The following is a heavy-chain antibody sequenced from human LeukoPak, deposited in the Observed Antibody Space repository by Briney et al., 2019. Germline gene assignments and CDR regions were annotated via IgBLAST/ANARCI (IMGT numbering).Heavy chain of an antibody. CDR2: INPNSGGT. V-gene: IGHV1-2*06. Sequence: GASVKVSCKASGYTFTGYYMHWVRQAPGQGLEWMGRINPNSGGTNYAQKFQGRVTMTRDTSISTAYMELSRLRSDDTAVYYCTRGKRAAGTGYYYYMDVWGKGATVTVSS. J-gene: IGHJ6*03. D-gene: IGHD6-13*01. CDR1: GYTFTGYY. CDR3: TRGKRAAGTGYYYYMDV.